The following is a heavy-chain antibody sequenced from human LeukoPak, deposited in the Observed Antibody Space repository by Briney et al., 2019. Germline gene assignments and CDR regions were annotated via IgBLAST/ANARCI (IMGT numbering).Heavy chain of an antibody. CDR2: INWNGGST. CDR1: GFTFSSYG. D-gene: IGHD3-22*01. Sequence: PGGSLRLSCAASGFTFSSYGMHWVRHARGKGLEWVSGINWNGGSTVYADSVKGRFTISRDNAKNSLYLQMSSLRAEDTVLYYCAPYYYDSSGYYRVCSWGQGTLVTVSS. V-gene: IGHV3-20*04. J-gene: IGHJ4*02. CDR3: APYYYDSSGYYRVCS.